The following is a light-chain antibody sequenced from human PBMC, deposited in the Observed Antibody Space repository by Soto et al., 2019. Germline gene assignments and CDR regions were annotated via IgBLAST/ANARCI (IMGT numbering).Light chain of an antibody. CDR2: SNY. V-gene: IGLV1-44*01. CDR3: AVWDDSLTGWV. J-gene: IGLJ3*02. CDR1: SSNIGSNA. Sequence: QSVLTQPPSASGTPGQRVTISCSGSSSNIGSNAINWYQQLPGTAPKLLIYSNYQRPSGVPDRFSGSKSGTSASLAISGLHSEDEADYYCAVWDDSLTGWVFAGGTKVTVL.